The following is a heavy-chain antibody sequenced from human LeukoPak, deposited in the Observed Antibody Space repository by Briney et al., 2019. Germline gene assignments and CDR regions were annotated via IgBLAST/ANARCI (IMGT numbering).Heavy chain of an antibody. CDR2: ISSSSSYI. CDR3: ARDKRAGYQYDFWSGYYTSGYFDY. V-gene: IGHV3-21*01. J-gene: IGHJ4*02. Sequence: GGSLRLSCAASGSTFSSYSMNWVRQAPGKGLEWVSSISSSSSYIYYADSVKGRFTISRDNAKNSLYLQMNSLRAEDTAVYYCARDKRAGYQYDFWSGYYTSGYFDYWGQGTLVTVSS. CDR1: GSTFSSYS. D-gene: IGHD3-3*01.